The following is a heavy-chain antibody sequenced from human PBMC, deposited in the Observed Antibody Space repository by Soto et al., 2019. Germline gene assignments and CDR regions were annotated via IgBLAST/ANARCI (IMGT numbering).Heavy chain of an antibody. V-gene: IGHV3-74*01. CDR3: AKGITVAGTGSRGTDY. Sequence: LSLTCAASGFTFSSYWMHWVRQAPGKGLVWVSRINSDGSSTNYADSVKGRFTISRDNAKNTLYLQMNSLRAEDTAVYYCAKGITVAGTGSRGTDYWGQGTLVTVSS. J-gene: IGHJ4*02. D-gene: IGHD6-19*01. CDR2: INSDGSST. CDR1: GFTFSSYW.